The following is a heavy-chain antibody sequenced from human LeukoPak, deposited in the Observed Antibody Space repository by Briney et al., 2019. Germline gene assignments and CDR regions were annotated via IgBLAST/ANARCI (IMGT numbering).Heavy chain of an antibody. CDR3: TTGCSSTTCYHWDNWFDP. V-gene: IGHV3-15*01. J-gene: IGHJ5*02. Sequence: GGSLRLSCAASGFTFNNAWMSWVRQAPGKGLEWVGRIKSKTNGETVDYATPVKGRFTISRDDSTNTLYLQMNTLKTEDTAVYYCTTGCSSTTCYHWDNWFDPWGQGTLVTVSS. CDR2: IKSKTNGETV. D-gene: IGHD2-2*01. CDR1: GFTFNNAW.